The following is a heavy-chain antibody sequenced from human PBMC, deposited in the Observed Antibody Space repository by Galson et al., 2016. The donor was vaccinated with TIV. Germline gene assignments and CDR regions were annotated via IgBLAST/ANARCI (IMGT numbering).Heavy chain of an antibody. Sequence: SLRLSCAASGFTFSDHYMDWARQAPGMGLEWVGRSKNRQKNYLTEYAASVKGRFTISRDDSKMSLFLQIKSLKSDDTAVYYCVMHESGLPNWGQGTLVTVSS. D-gene: IGHD2-8*01. CDR3: VMHESGLPN. J-gene: IGHJ4*02. CDR1: GFTFSDHY. V-gene: IGHV3-72*01. CDR2: SKNRQKNYLT.